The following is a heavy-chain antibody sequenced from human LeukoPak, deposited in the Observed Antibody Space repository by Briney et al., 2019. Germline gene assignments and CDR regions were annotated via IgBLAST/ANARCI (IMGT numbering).Heavy chain of an antibody. Sequence: PGRSLRLSCAVSGFTSSNAWMSWVRQAPGKGLEWVGRIKSKTDGGTRDYAAPVKGRFTISRDGSKNTLYLQMNSLKTEDTAVYYCTTFDYAAFLIWGQGTMVTVSS. CDR2: IKSKTDGGTR. D-gene: IGHD4/OR15-4a*01. V-gene: IGHV3-15*01. CDR3: TTFDYAAFLI. J-gene: IGHJ3*02. CDR1: GFTSSNAW.